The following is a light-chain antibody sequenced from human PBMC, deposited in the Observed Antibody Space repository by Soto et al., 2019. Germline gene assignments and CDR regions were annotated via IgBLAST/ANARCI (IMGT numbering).Light chain of an antibody. J-gene: IGKJ1*01. CDR1: QSVSSSY. V-gene: IGKV3-20*01. Sequence: VLVQSPGTLSLSPGERATLSCRASQSVSSSYLAWYQQKPGQAPSLLIYAASNRAAGIPDRFSGSGSGTDFARAISRLEAADFAVYFCQEYDRAPPWSFAQRTKVDIK. CDR2: AAS. CDR3: QEYDRAPPWS.